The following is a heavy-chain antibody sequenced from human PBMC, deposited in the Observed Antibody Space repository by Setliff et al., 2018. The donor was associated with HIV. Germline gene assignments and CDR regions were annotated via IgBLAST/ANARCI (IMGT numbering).Heavy chain of an antibody. CDR1: GYTLTGYY. D-gene: IGHD5-18*01. CDR2: INPNSGGT. Sequence: ASVKVSCKASGYTLTGYYMHWVRQAPGQGLEWMGWINPNSGGTNYARKFQGRVTMTRDTSISTAYMELSRLRSDDTAVYYCARSGYSYGTPQHFDYWGQGTLVTSPQ. V-gene: IGHV1-2*02. J-gene: IGHJ4*02. CDR3: ARSGYSYGTPQHFDY.